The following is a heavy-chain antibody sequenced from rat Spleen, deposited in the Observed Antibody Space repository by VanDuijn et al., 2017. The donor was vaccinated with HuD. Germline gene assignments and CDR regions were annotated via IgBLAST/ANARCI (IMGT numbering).Heavy chain of an antibody. CDR2: ISYDSSNT. V-gene: IGHV5-20*01. CDR3: ARGDWFAY. J-gene: IGHJ3*01. CDR1: GFTFSDYY. Sequence: EVQLVESGGGLVQPGRSLKLSCAASGFTFSDYYMAWVRQAPTKGLEWVASISYDSSNTYYRDSVKGRFTISRDNAKSSLYLQMDSLRSEDTATYYCARGDWFAYWGQGTLVTVSS.